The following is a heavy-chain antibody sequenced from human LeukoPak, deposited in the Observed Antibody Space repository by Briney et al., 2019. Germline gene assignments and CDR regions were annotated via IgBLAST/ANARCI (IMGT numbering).Heavy chain of an antibody. CDR3: ARVYCSGGTCYSFAY. D-gene: IGHD2-15*01. CDR2: INSDGSTT. J-gene: IGHJ4*02. CDR1: EFTFSNYW. V-gene: IGHV3-74*01. Sequence: GGSLRLSCAASEFTFSNYWMHWVRHAPGKGLVWVSHINSDGSTTNYADSVKGRFTISRDNAKNTLYLQMNSLRAEDTAVYYCARVYCSGGTCYSFAYWGQGTLVTVSS.